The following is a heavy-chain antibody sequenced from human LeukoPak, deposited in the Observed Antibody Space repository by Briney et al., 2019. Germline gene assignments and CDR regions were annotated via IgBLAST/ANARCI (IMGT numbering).Heavy chain of an antibody. CDR3: AREDYAVAVDI. J-gene: IGHJ3*02. V-gene: IGHV4-59*01. Sequence: PSETLSLTCTVSGGSISSYYWSWIRQPPGKGLEWIGYIYYSGSTNYNPSLKSRVTISVDTSKNQFSLKLSSVTAADTAVYYCAREDYAVAVDIWGQGTMVTVSS. CDR2: IYYSGST. CDR1: GGSISSYY. D-gene: IGHD4-17*01.